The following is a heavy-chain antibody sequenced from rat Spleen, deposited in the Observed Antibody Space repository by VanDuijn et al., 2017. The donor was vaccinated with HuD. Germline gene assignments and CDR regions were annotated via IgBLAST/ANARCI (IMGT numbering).Heavy chain of an antibody. J-gene: IGHJ2*01. CDR3: AWRRLTTTGTY. D-gene: IGHD1-10*01. Sequence: EVQVLESGGGLVQPGNSLKLSCATSGFTFSTAWMYWYRQFPEKRLEWVARIKAKSNNYATDYTESVKGRFSISRDDSKSSIYLQMNHLKEEDTAMYYCAWRRLTTTGTYWGQGVMVTVSS. V-gene: IGHV6-6*01. CDR2: IKAKSNNYAT. CDR1: GFTFSTAW.